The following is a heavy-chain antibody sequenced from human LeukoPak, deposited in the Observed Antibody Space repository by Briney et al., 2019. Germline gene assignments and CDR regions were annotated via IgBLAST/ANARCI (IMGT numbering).Heavy chain of an antibody. CDR3: ARARGVPAAIVWFDP. CDR1: GFPFSSYA. Sequence: GGSLRLSCSTSGFPFSSYAMHWVRQAPGKGLEYVSAISSNGGVTYYADSVKGRFTISRDNSKNMLYLQMTSLRPEDTAVYYCARARGVPAAIVWFDPCGQGNLVTVSS. J-gene: IGHJ5*02. D-gene: IGHD2-2*02. V-gene: IGHV3-64D*06. CDR2: ISSNGGVT.